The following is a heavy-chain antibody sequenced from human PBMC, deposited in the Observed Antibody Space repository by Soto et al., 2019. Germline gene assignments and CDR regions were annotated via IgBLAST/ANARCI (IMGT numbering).Heavy chain of an antibody. J-gene: IGHJ6*03. CDR1: GYSVTSYW. CDR2: IYPGDSDT. V-gene: IGHV5-51*01. CDR3: ARGAGRPYYYYYMDV. D-gene: IGHD1-26*01. Sequence: GESLKISCKGSGYSVTSYWMGWVRQMPGKGLEWMGIIYPGDSDTRYSPSFQGQVTISADKSISTAYLQWSSLKASDTAMYYCARGAGRPYYYYYMDVWGKGTTVTSP.